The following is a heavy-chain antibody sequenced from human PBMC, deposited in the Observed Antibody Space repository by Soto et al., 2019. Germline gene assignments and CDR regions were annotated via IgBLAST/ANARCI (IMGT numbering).Heavy chain of an antibody. D-gene: IGHD2-8*01. CDR3: AKRGMLSYYYYYMDV. V-gene: IGHV3-66*01. CDR1: GFTVSSNY. J-gene: IGHJ6*03. Sequence: GGSLRLSCAASGFTVSSNYMSWVRQAPGKGLEWVSVIYSGGSTYYADSVKGRFTISRDNSKNTLYLQMNSLRAEDTAVYYCAKRGMLSYYYYYMDVWGKGTTVTVSS. CDR2: IYSGGST.